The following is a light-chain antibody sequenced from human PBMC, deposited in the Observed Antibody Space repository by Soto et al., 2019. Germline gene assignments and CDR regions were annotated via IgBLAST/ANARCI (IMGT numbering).Light chain of an antibody. CDR3: SSYTSSSTLPYV. J-gene: IGLJ1*01. V-gene: IGLV2-14*01. CDR2: EVS. CDR1: SSDVGVYNY. Sequence: QSVLTQPASVSGSPGQSITISCSGTSSDVGVYNYVSWYQQHPGKAPKLMIYEVSNRPSGVSNRFSGSKSGNTASLTISGLQAEDEADYYCSSYTSSSTLPYVFGTGTNVTVL.